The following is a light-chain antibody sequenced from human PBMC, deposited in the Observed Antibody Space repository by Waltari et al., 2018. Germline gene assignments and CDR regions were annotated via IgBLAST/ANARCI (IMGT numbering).Light chain of an antibody. CDR3: QHYVRLPAT. CDR1: QSVSRS. Sequence: VVLTPSPGTLSLSQGERATLSCSASQSVSRSLTWYQQKPGQAPRLLIYDASSRATGIPDRFSDSGCWTDFSLTISSRQPEDFAVYYCQHYVRLPATFGQGTKVEIK. J-gene: IGKJ1*01. CDR2: DAS. V-gene: IGKV3-20*01.